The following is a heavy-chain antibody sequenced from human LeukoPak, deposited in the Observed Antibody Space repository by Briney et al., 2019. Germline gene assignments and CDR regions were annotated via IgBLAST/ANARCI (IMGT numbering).Heavy chain of an antibody. D-gene: IGHD3-10*01. J-gene: IGHJ6*03. CDR1: GGSISSSSYY. Sequence: PSETLSLTCTVSGGSISSSSYYWGWIRQPPGKGLEWVSVIYSGGSTYYADSVKGRFTISRDDSKNTLYLQMNSLRAEDTAVYYCARSYGVTMVRGVRRYMDVWGKGTTVTISS. CDR3: ARSYGVTMVRGVRRYMDV. V-gene: IGHV3-53*01. CDR2: IYSGGST.